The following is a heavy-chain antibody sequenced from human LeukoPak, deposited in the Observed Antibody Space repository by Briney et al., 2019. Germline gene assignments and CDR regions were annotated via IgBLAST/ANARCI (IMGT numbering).Heavy chain of an antibody. Sequence: GASVKVSCKASGGTLSNYAINWLRQAPGQGLEWMGGIIPMFGSANYAQKLQGRVTITVDKPTYTAFMELSSLRSEDTAVYYCATGVLSAYRPDYYYYMDVWGKGTTVTVSS. CDR1: GGTLSNYA. D-gene: IGHD2-2*01. V-gene: IGHV1-69*06. CDR2: IIPMFGSA. CDR3: ATGVLSAYRPDYYYYMDV. J-gene: IGHJ6*03.